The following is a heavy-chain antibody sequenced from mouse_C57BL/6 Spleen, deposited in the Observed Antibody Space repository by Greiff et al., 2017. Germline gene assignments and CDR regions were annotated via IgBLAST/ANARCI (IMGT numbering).Heavy chain of an antibody. D-gene: IGHD2-14*01. CDR3: AGGYRSFYYAMDY. J-gene: IGHJ4*01. Sequence: VMLVESGAELVKPGASVKISCKASGYAFSSYWMNWVKQRPGKGLEWIGQIYPGDGDTNYNGKFKGKATLTADKSSSTAYMQLSSLTSEDSAVYFCAGGYRSFYYAMDYWGQGTSVTVSS. CDR1: GYAFSSYW. V-gene: IGHV1-80*01. CDR2: IYPGDGDT.